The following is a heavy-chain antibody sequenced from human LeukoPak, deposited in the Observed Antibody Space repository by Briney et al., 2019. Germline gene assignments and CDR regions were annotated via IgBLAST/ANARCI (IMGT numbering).Heavy chain of an antibody. J-gene: IGHJ5*02. D-gene: IGHD3-10*01. CDR3: ARDRSAMVRGVIIGPNWFDP. V-gene: IGHV1-2*02. CDR1: GYTFTGYY. CDR2: INPNSGGT. Sequence: VASVKVSCKASGYTFTGYYMHWVRQAPGQGLEWMGWINPNSGGTNYAQKFQGRVTMTRDTSISTAYMELSRLRSDDTAVYYCARDRSAMVRGVIIGPNWFDPWGQGTLVTVSS.